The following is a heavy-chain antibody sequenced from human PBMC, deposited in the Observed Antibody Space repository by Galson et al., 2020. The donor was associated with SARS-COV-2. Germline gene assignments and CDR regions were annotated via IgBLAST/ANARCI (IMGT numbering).Heavy chain of an antibody. J-gene: IGHJ2*01. CDR1: GGTFSSYA. Sequence: SVNVSCKASGGTFSSYAISWVRQAPGQGLEWMGGIIPIFGTANYAQKFQGRVTITADESTSTAYMELSSLRSEDTAVYYCARGHDSSCWYLWYFDLWGRGTLVTVSS. D-gene: IGHD6-19*01. V-gene: IGHV1-69*13. CDR3: ARGHDSSCWYLWYFDL. CDR2: IIPIFGTA.